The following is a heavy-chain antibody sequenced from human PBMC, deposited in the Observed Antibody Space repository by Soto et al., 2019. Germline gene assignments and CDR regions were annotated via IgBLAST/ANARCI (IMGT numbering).Heavy chain of an antibody. CDR3: ARDLGQLVPVNWFDP. Sequence: PSDTLSLTCTVSGGSISIYYWSWIRQPPGKGLEWIGYIYYSGSTNYNPSLKSRVTISVDTSKNQFSLKLSSVTAADTAVYYCARDLGQLVPVNWFDPWGQGTLVTVSS. J-gene: IGHJ5*02. V-gene: IGHV4-59*01. CDR2: IYYSGST. CDR1: GGSISIYY. D-gene: IGHD6-13*01.